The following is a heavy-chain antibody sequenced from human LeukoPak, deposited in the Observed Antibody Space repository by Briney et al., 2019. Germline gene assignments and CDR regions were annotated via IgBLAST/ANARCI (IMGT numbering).Heavy chain of an antibody. Sequence: RAGGSPRLSCAASGFTFSSYAMSWVRQAPGKGLEWVAVIKDDGSEKYYVDSVKGRFTISRDNARNSLYLQMNSLRAEDTAMYHCARNWGWADYWGQGTLVTVFS. D-gene: IGHD7-27*01. CDR1: GFTFSSYA. CDR3: ARNWGWADY. V-gene: IGHV3-7*01. J-gene: IGHJ4*02. CDR2: IKDDGSEK.